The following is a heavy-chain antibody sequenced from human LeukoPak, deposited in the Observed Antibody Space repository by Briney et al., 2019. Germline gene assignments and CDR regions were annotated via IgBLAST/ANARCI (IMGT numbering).Heavy chain of an antibody. V-gene: IGHV3-53*01. J-gene: IGHJ4*02. CDR2: IYRGGST. CDR3: ASASCSGSSCYSGYFDY. CDR1: GGSISSYF. D-gene: IGHD2-15*01. Sequence: ETLSLTCTVSGGSISSYFWSWVRHAPRKGLELVSVIYRGGSTYYADSVRDRFIIFRDNSNTTLYLQMNSLRAEDTAVYYCASASCSGSSCYSGYFDYWGQGTLVTVSS.